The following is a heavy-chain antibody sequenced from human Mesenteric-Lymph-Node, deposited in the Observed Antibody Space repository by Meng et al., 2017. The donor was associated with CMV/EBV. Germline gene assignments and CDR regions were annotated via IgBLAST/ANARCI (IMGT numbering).Heavy chain of an antibody. CDR2: LYSGGST. D-gene: IGHD2-21*02. J-gene: IGHJ6*02. CDR1: GFTFSSSY. Sequence: GESLKISCVASGFTFSSSYMSWVRQAPGKGLEWVSILYSGGSTYYADSVKGRFTVSGDKSKNTLSLQMNSLRVEDTAVYYCAGDIRGWGLTGILDVWGPGTTVTVSS. V-gene: IGHV3-53*01. CDR3: AGDIRGWGLTGILDV.